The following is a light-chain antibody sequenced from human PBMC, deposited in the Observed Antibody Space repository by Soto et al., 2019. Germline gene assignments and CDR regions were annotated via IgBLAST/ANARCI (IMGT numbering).Light chain of an antibody. J-gene: IGKJ1*01. Sequence: EIGMTQSPATLSLSPGERATLSCRASQSVSRYLAWYQQKPGQAPRLLVYDASNRATGIPARFSGSGSGTDFTLTITSLEPADFAVYYCQQRSNWPRTFGQGTKVEIK. V-gene: IGKV3-11*01. CDR1: QSVSRY. CDR3: QQRSNWPRT. CDR2: DAS.